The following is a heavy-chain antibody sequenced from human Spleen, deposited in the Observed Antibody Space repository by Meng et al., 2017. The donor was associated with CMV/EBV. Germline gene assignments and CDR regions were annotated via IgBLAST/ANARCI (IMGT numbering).Heavy chain of an antibody. CDR2: VYYSGST. CDR3: ARRGRNYDSGTYTGFDP. V-gene: IGHV4-39*07. Sequence: SITSTIYSWGWIRQPPGKGLEWIGIVYYSGSTYYNPSLKRRVTISVDTSKNQFSLKLSSVTAADTGVYYCARRGRNYDSGTYTGFDPWGQGILVTVSS. CDR1: SITSTIYS. J-gene: IGHJ5*02. D-gene: IGHD3-22*01.